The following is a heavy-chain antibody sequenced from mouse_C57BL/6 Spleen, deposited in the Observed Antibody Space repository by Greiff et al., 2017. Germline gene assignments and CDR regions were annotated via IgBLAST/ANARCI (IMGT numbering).Heavy chain of an antibody. D-gene: IGHD3-2*02. CDR3: ARCAQGYYFDY. CDR1: GYTFTNYW. J-gene: IGHJ2*01. CDR2: IYPGGGYT. Sequence: QVQLQQSGAELVRPGTSVKMSCKASGYTFTNYWIGWAKQRPGHGLEWTGDIYPGGGYTNYNEKFKGKATLTADKSSSTAYMQFSSLTSEDSAIYYCARCAQGYYFDYWGQGTTLTVSS. V-gene: IGHV1-63*01.